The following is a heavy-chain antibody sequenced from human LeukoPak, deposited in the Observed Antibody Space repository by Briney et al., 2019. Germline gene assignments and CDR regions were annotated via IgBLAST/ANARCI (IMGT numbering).Heavy chain of an antibody. CDR3: AMATDSYQFDY. CDR2: ISGSGSYI. J-gene: IGHJ4*02. V-gene: IGHV3-21*01. Sequence: GGSLRLSCAASGFSFSTYSMNWVRQAPGKGLVWVSCISGSGSYIYYADSVKGRFTISRDNGKNSLYLQMNSLRAEDTAVYYCAMATDSYQFDYWGQGTLVTVSS. D-gene: IGHD5-24*01. CDR1: GFSFSTYS.